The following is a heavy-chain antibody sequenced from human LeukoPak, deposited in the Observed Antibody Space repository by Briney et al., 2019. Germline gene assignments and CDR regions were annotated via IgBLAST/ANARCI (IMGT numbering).Heavy chain of an antibody. CDR2: IYYSGST. J-gene: IGHJ4*02. Sequence: SDTLSLTCSVSGGSISRYYWSWIRQPPGKGLEWIGYIYYSGSTNYNPSLKSRVTISVDTSKNQFSLKLSSVTAADTAVYYCARSQRGYSYGFDYWGQGTLVTVSS. D-gene: IGHD5-18*01. V-gene: IGHV4-59*08. CDR1: GGSISRYY. CDR3: ARSQRGYSYGFDY.